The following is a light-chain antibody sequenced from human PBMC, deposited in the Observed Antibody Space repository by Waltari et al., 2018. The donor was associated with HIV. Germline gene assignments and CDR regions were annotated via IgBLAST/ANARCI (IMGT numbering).Light chain of an antibody. Sequence: QSALTQPASMSGSPGKSITISCTGTSSEVGAHNHVPWYQQHPGKVPKLMICEDTKRPSEISNRFSGSKSGNTASLTISGLQAEDEADYYCCSYTTSSTLVFGGGTKLTVL. V-gene: IGLV2-14*01. CDR2: EDT. J-gene: IGLJ2*01. CDR3: CSYTTSSTLV. CDR1: SSEVGAHNH.